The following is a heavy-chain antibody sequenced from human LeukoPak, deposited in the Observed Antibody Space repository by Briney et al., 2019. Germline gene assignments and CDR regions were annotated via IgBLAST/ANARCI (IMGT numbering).Heavy chain of an antibody. CDR3: ARHTPYYDYVWGSYRPYNCFDP. D-gene: IGHD3-16*02. V-gene: IGHV4-59*08. CDR1: GGSISSYY. J-gene: IGHJ5*02. CDR2: IYYSGST. Sequence: SETLSLTCTVSGGSISSYYWSWIRQPPGKGLEWMGYIYYSGSTNYNPSLTSRVTISVETYKNQFSLKLSSVTAADTAVYYCARHTPYYDYVWGSYRPYNCFDPWGQGTLVTVSS.